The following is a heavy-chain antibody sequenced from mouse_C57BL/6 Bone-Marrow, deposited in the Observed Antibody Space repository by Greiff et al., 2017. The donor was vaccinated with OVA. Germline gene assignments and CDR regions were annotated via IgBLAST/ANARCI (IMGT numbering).Heavy chain of an antibody. D-gene: IGHD2-5*01. V-gene: IGHV5-4*01. CDR3: ARDWVYYSNPWFAY. CDR1: GFTFSSYA. J-gene: IGHJ3*01. Sequence: EVQRVESGGGLVKPGGSLKLSCAASGFTFSSYAMSWVRQTPEKRLEWVATISDGGSYTYYPDNVKGRFTISRDNAKNNLYLQMSHLKSEDTAMYYCARDWVYYSNPWFAYWGQGTLVTVSA. CDR2: ISDGGSYT.